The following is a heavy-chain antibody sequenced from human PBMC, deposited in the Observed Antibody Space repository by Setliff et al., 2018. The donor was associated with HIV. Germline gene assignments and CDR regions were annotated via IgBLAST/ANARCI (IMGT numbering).Heavy chain of an antibody. D-gene: IGHD2-21*02. CDR1: GFTFDDYA. Sequence: GSLRLSCAASGFTFDDYAMIWVRRAPGKGLEWISLITWDGVTTYYADSVRGRFTLSRDNSKNTLYLQMNSLRDEDTAIYYCAKSFGGNSGWGYYDYWGQGTLVTVSS. V-gene: IGHV3-43D*04. CDR3: AKSFGGNSGWGYYDY. CDR2: ITWDGVTT. J-gene: IGHJ4*02.